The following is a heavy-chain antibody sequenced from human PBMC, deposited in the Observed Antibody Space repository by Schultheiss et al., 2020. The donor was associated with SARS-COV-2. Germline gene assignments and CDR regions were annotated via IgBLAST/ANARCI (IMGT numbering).Heavy chain of an antibody. CDR2: ISSSGSTI. D-gene: IGHD6-13*01. V-gene: IGHV3-48*04. J-gene: IGHJ4*02. CDR3: AKERWYSSSWYDY. Sequence: GSLRLSCAASGFTFSSYGMHWVRQAPGKGLEWVSYISSSGSTIYYADSVKGRFTISRDNAKNSLYLQMNSLRAEDTAVYYCAKERWYSSSWYDYWGQGTLVTVSS. CDR1: GFTFSSYG.